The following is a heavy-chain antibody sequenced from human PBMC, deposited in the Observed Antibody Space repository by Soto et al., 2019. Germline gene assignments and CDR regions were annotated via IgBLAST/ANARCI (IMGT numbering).Heavy chain of an antibody. CDR1: GGNISNSG. V-gene: IGHV1-69*13. CDR3: ARAPILVSVSLHENYLDS. Sequence: SVKVLCKEPGGNISNSGISWGRHAPGQGLEWMGGIIPIFETTNYAQKLQGRSTIIADESTNTVYMELRNLRSADTGVYYCARAPILVSVSLHENYLDSWGQGTLVTVSS. CDR2: IIPIFETT. J-gene: IGHJ4*02. D-gene: IGHD1-26*01.